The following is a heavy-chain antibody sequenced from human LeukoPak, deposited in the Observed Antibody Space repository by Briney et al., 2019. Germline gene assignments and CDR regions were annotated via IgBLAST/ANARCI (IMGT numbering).Heavy chain of an antibody. J-gene: IGHJ4*02. V-gene: IGHV1-69*13. Sequence: ASVKVSCKTSGGSFSSYAISWVRRAPGQGLEWMGGIIPIFGTPNCAQKFQGRLTITADESASTAYMELSSLRSEDTAVYYCARGPALLSVSYYFDYWGQGTLVTVSS. CDR2: IIPIFGTP. D-gene: IGHD3-10*01. CDR1: GGSFSSYA. CDR3: ARGPALLSVSYYFDY.